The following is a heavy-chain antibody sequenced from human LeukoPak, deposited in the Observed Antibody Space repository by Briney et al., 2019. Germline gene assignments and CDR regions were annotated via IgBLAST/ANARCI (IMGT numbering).Heavy chain of an antibody. J-gene: IGHJ6*04. V-gene: IGHV1-69*13. Sequence: SVKVSCNSSGYTFTIYYMHWVRHAPGQGLEWMGGIIPIFDTTNYGQKFQGRGTITADASPKTAHMELSSLRSEDTAVYYCARGRGTVIRGLIHYSYGMDVWGKGTTVTVSS. CDR3: ARGRGTVIRGLIHYSYGMDV. CDR1: GYTFTIYY. CDR2: IIPIFDTT. D-gene: IGHD3-10*01.